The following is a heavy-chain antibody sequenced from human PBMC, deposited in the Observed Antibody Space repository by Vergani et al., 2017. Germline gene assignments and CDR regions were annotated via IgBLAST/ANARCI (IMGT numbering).Heavy chain of an antibody. V-gene: IGHV4-39*01. J-gene: IGHJ6*02. CDR1: GGSISSSSHF. D-gene: IGHD3-16*01. Sequence: QLQLHKSGPGLVKPSDTLSLTCTLSGGSISSSSHFWGWLRQTPGKGLEWIGSIYYSGSTYYNPSLKSRVSISVDTSKNQFSLKLSSVTAADSAVYYCARHDSGHYDSSYYGLDVWSQGTTVTVSS. CDR2: IYYSGST. CDR3: ARHDSGHYDSSYYGLDV.